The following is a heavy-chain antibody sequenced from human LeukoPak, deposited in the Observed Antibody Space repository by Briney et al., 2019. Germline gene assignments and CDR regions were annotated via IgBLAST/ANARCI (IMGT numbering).Heavy chain of an antibody. D-gene: IGHD1-1*01. CDR3: ATQPPYVPEDYFDY. Sequence: GGSLRLSCAASGFTFSSYWMTWIRQAPGKGLEWVANIKQDGSEKYYVDSVKGRFTISRDNAKNSLYLQMNSLRAEDTAVYYCATQPPYVPEDYFDYWGQGTLVTVSS. V-gene: IGHV3-7*01. J-gene: IGHJ4*02. CDR2: IKQDGSEK. CDR1: GFTFSSYW.